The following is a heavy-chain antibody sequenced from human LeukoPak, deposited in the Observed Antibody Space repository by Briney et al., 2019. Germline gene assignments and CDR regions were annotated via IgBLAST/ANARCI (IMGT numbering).Heavy chain of an antibody. CDR1: SGFISSYY. J-gene: IGHJ6*02. CDR2: IYYSWCT. V-gene: IGHV4-59*07. CDR3: GSTNYNPSLKSRVTISVDTSKNQFSLKLSSVTAADTAVYYCARDTISATPPYYYYGMDV. D-gene: IGHD3-10*01. Sequence: SDTLSLICTVSSGFISSYYWSWIRQPPGKGLEWIGYIYYSWCTKYNPSLKSRVTISVDTSKNQFSLKMNPPTAEDHAVDYSGSTNYNPSLKSRVTISVDTSKNQFSLKLSSVTAADTAVYYCARDTISATPPYYYYGMDVWGQVTTVTVSS.